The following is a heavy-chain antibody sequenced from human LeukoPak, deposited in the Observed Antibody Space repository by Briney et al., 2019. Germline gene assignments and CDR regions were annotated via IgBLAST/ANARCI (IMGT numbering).Heavy chain of an antibody. V-gene: IGHV3-74*01. Sequence: GGSLRLSCAASGFTFSTYWMHWVRQAPGTGLVWVSRINGDGSTTTYADSVKGRFTLSRDDAKNELYLQMNSLRAEDTALYYCARDRYDSSVGGMDVWGQGTTVTVSS. D-gene: IGHD6-6*01. J-gene: IGHJ6*02. CDR3: ARDRYDSSVGGMDV. CDR2: INGDGSTT. CDR1: GFTFSTYW.